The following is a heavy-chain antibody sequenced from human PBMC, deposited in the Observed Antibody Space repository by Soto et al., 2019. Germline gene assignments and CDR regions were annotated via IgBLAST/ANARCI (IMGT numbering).Heavy chain of an antibody. J-gene: IGHJ4*02. CDR1: GFTFSSYA. V-gene: IGHV3-23*01. CDR2: ISGSGGST. CDR3: AKDFGTVLRFLEWLPRVIDY. Sequence: PGGSLRLSCAASGFTFSSYAMSWVRQAPGKGLEWVSAISGSGGSTYYADSVKGRFTISRDNSKNTLYLQMNSLRAEDTAVYYCAKDFGTVLRFLEWLPRVIDYWGQGTLVTVSS. D-gene: IGHD3-3*01.